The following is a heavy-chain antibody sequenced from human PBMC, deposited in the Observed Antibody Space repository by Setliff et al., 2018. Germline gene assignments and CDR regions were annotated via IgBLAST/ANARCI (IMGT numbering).Heavy chain of an antibody. CDR3: AREGVDTRSSTDYRYYMTS. V-gene: IGHV1-18*01. D-gene: IGHD5-18*01. CDR1: GFSFSTFG. Sequence: ASVKVSCKTSGFSFSTFGFSWVRQAPGQGLEWMGWISGFNGNTKYAQKVQGRVSMTTDTSTSTAYMELRSLRSDDTAVYYCAREGVDTRSSTDYRYYMTSGAKGPRSPSP. J-gene: IGHJ6*03. CDR2: ISGFNGNT.